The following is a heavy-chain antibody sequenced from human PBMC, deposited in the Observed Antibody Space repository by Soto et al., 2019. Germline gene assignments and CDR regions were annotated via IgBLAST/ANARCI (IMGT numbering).Heavy chain of an antibody. D-gene: IGHD2-2*01. CDR3: ARARVIVVVPAAKPPFYYYGMDV. CDR1: GGSTSRYL. V-gene: IGHV4-59*12. CDR2: MYNSGSV. J-gene: IGHJ6*02. Sequence: PSETLSLTCTVSGGSTSRYLWSWIRQPPGKGLEWIAYMYNSGSVNYNPSLKSRVTMSVDTSKNQFSLKLSSVTAADTAVYYCARARVIVVVPAAKPPFYYYGMDVWGQGTTVTVSS.